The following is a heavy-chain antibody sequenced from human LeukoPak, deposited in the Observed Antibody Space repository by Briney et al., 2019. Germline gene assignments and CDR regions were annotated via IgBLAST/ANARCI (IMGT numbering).Heavy chain of an antibody. Sequence: SETLSLTCTVSGGSISSYYWSWIRQPAGRGLEWIGRIYTSGSTNYNPSLKSRVTMSVDTSKNQFSLKLSSVTAADTAVYYCARDRGGGSGGSYNWFDPWGQGTLITVSS. J-gene: IGHJ5*02. CDR1: GGSISSYY. D-gene: IGHD4-23*01. V-gene: IGHV4-4*07. CDR2: IYTSGST. CDR3: ARDRGGGSGGSYNWFDP.